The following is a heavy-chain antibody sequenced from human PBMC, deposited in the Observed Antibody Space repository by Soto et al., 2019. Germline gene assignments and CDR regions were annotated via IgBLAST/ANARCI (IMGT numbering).Heavy chain of an antibody. D-gene: IGHD6-25*01. V-gene: IGHV4-31*03. CDR3: ARVGLTPADDAFDI. Sequence: QVQLQESGPGLVKPSQTLSLTCTVSGGSISSGGYYWSWIRQHPGKGLEWIGYIYYSGSTYYNPSLNSRVTISVDTSKNQFSLKLSSVTAADTAVYYCARVGLTPADDAFDIWGQGTMVTVSS. CDR1: GGSISSGGYY. CDR2: IYYSGST. J-gene: IGHJ3*02.